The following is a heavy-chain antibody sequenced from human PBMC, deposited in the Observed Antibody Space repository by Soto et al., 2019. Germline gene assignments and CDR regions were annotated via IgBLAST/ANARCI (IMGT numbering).Heavy chain of an antibody. CDR2: IYYTGST. J-gene: IGHJ4*02. CDR3: ARIEMASIK. Sequence: SETLSLTCSVSGASIRSGGYYWSWLRQSPGKGLEWIGHIYYTGSTFYSPSLKSRLTISLDTSKNQFSLDLRSVTAADTAMYYCARIEMASIKWGRGTLVTVSS. V-gene: IGHV4-31*03. CDR1: GASIRSGGYY.